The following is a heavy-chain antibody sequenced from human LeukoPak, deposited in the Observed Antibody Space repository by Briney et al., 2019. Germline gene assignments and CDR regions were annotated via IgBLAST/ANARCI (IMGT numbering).Heavy chain of an antibody. D-gene: IGHD1-7*01. J-gene: IGHJ4*02. Sequence: KPSETLSLTCTVSGGSIRSSNYYWGWIRQPPGKGLEWIGSMYYSGNTYYNPSLESRVTIFADTSKNQFSLKLSSVTAADTAVYYCARDRELGFWGQGTLVTVS. V-gene: IGHV4-39*07. CDR2: MYYSGNT. CDR3: ARDRELGF. CDR1: GGSIRSSNYY.